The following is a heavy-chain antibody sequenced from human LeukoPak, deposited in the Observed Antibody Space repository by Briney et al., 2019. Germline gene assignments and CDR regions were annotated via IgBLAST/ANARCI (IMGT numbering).Heavy chain of an antibody. V-gene: IGHV1-69*05. D-gene: IGHD3-22*01. CDR3: ARVYYDSSGYLDY. J-gene: IGHJ4*02. CDR1: GGTFSSYA. CDR2: NIPIFGTA. Sequence: ASVKVSCKASGGTFSSYAISWVRQAPGQGLEWMGGNIPIFGTANYAQKFQGRVTITTDESTSTAYMELSSLRSEDTAVYYCARVYYDSSGYLDYWGQGTLVTVSS.